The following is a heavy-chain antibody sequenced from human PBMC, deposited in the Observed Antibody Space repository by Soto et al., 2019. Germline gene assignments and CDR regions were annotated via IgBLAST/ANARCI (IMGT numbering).Heavy chain of an antibody. CDR1: GFTFSSYW. Sequence: EVQLVESGGGLVQPGGSLRLSCAASGFTFSSYWMSWVRQAPGKGLEWVANIKQDGSEKYYVDSVKGRFTISRDNAKNSLYLQINSLRAEDTAVYYCAADYYDSSGYYYDFDYWGQGTLVTVSS. CDR3: AADYYDSSGYYYDFDY. CDR2: IKQDGSEK. V-gene: IGHV3-7*05. D-gene: IGHD3-22*01. J-gene: IGHJ4*02.